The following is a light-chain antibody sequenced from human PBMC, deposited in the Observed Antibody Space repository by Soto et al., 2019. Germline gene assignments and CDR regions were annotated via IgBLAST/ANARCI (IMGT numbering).Light chain of an antibody. J-gene: IGKJ4*01. CDR2: AAS. Sequence: EIQMTQSPSSLSASLGERVTISCRASQSISSYLTWYQQKPGKAPKLLMFAASNWSSGIPARFSGGGSGTDFTLTISSLEPEDFAIYYCQQRSNSPLTFGGGTKVEIK. CDR3: QQRSNSPLT. CDR1: QSISSY. V-gene: IGKV1-39*01.